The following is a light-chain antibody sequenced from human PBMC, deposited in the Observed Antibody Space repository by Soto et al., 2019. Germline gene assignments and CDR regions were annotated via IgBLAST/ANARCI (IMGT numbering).Light chain of an antibody. J-gene: IGKJ5*01. CDR2: GAS. Sequence: IVMTHSPATLSVSPGEIATLSFRASQSVRSNLAWYQQKPGQSPRLLIYGASTRATGIPARFSGSGSGTDFTLTISSLEPEDFAVYYCQQRSKWPPTFGQGTRLEIK. V-gene: IGKV3-15*01. CDR1: QSVRSN. CDR3: QQRSKWPPT.